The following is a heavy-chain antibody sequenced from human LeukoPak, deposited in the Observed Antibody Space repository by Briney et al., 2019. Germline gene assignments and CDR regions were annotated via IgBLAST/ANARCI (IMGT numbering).Heavy chain of an antibody. CDR3: ARVSHQGDYYDHDY. CDR1: GGTFSSYA. D-gene: IGHD3-22*01. CDR2: IIPIFGTA. J-gene: IGHJ4*02. V-gene: IGHV1-69*05. Sequence: ASVKVPCKASGGTFSSYAISWVRQAPGQGLEWMGRIIPIFGTANYAQKFQGRVTITTDESTSTAYMELSSLRSEDTAVYYCARVSHQGDYYDHDYWGQGTLVTVSS.